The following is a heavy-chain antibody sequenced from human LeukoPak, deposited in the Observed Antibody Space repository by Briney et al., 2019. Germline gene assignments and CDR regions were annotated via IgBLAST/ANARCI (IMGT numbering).Heavy chain of an antibody. J-gene: IGHJ6*03. CDR3: ARVGAEYYYYYMDV. D-gene: IGHD3-16*01. CDR2: IYRGGST. V-gene: IGHV3-53*01. CDR1: GLTVSSNY. Sequence: GGSLRLSCAASGLTVSSNYMSWVRKAPGKGLEWVSVIYRGGSTYYADSVKGRFLISRDNSKNTLYLQMNSLRAEDTAVYYCARVGAEYYYYYMDVWGKGTTVTVSS.